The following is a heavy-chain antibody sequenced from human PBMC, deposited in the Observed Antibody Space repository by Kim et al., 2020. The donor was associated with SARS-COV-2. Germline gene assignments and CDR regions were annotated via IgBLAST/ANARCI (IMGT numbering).Heavy chain of an antibody. CDR1: GGSISSSSYY. CDR3: ARLPIKKNYYYYYYMDV. CDR2: IYYSGST. Sequence: SETLSLTCTVSGGSISSSSYYWGWIRQPPGQGLEWIGCIYYSGSTYYNPSLKSRVTISVDTSKTQFSLKLSSVTAADTAVYYCARLPIKKNYYYYYYMDVWGDGTPGTVSS. V-gene: IGHV4-39*01. J-gene: IGHJ6*03.